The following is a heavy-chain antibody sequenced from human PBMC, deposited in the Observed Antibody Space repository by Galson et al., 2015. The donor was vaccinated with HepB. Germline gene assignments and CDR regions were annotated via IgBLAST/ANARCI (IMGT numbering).Heavy chain of an antibody. Sequence: CAISGDSVSSNSAAWNWIRQSPSRGLEWLGRTYYRSKWYNDYAVSVKSRITINPDTSKNQFSLQLNSVTPEDTAVYYCAREEMWHPIAAAGTGWFDPWGQGALDTVSS. CDR2: TYYRSKWYN. CDR1: GDSVSSNSAA. D-gene: IGHD6-13*01. V-gene: IGHV6-1*01. CDR3: AREEMWHPIAAAGTGWFDP. J-gene: IGHJ5*02.